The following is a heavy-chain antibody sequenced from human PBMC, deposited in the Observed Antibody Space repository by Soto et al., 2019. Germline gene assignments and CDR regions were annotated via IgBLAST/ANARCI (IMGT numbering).Heavy chain of an antibody. D-gene: IGHD3-10*01. V-gene: IGHV4-61*01. CDR2: VYYSDTS. CDR1: GDSVSNGSFY. Sequence: QVQLQESGPGLVRPSETLSLTCAVSGDSVSNGSFYWSWIRQPPGKGLEWIGYVYYSDTSNYNPSLKSRVTISVDTSKNQFSLRVSSVTAADTALYYCVRDFGSGYFDHWGQGTLVTVSS. CDR3: VRDFGSGYFDH. J-gene: IGHJ4*02.